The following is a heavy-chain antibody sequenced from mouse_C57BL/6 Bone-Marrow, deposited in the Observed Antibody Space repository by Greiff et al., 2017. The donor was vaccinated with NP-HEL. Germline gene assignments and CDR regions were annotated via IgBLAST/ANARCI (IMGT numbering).Heavy chain of an antibody. D-gene: IGHD2-3*01. CDR2: IDPSDSYT. CDR1: GYTFTSYW. CDR3: ARPLDGYYVD. V-gene: IGHV1-69*01. J-gene: IGHJ3*01. Sequence: VQLQQPGAELVMPGASVKLSCKASGYTFTSYWMHWVKQRPGQGLEWIGEIDPSDSYTNYNQKFKGKSTLTVDKSSSTAYMQLSSLTSEDSAVYYCARPLDGYYVDWGQGTLVTVSA.